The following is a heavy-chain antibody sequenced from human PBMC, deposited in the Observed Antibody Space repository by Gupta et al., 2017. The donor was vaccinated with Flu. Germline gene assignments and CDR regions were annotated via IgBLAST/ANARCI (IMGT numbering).Heavy chain of an antibody. J-gene: IGHJ6*02. CDR2: ISSSSNYI. Sequence: WVRQAPGKGLEWVSGISSSSNYIHYADSVKNRFTISRDNAKNSVYLQMNSLRAEDTAVYYCARGPDYYGMDVWGQGTTVTVSS. CDR3: ARGPDYYGMDV. V-gene: IGHV3-21*01.